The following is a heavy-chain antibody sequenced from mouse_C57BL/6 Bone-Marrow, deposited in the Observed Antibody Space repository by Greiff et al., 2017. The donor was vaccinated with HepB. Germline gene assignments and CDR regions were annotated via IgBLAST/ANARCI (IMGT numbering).Heavy chain of an antibody. CDR1: GFTFSDYY. J-gene: IGHJ2*01. V-gene: IGHV5-16*01. CDR2: INYDGSST. Sequence: EVKLVESEGGLVQPGSSMKLSCTASGFTFSDYYMAWVRQVPEKGLEWVANINYDGSSTYYLDSLKSRFIISRDNAKNILYLQMSSLKSEDTATYYCARRSGSRGFDYWGQGTTLTVSS. D-gene: IGHD1-1*02. CDR3: ARRSGSRGFDY.